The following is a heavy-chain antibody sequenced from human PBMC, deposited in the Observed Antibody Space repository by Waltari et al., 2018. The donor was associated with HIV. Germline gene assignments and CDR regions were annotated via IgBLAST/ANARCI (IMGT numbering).Heavy chain of an antibody. Sequence: QARLVQSGAEVRRPGASVKISCKASGFTFSDYAMHWVRQAPGQRLERMGWLNFGNGNRQYSHKFQGRVTITRDTSASTAYMELNNLGSEDTAIYYCARDSLKYFDWSTSQAPLWWFDPWGQGTQVTVSS. V-gene: IGHV1-3*01. CDR3: ARDSLKYFDWSTSQAPLWWFDP. CDR1: GFTFSDYA. J-gene: IGHJ5*02. D-gene: IGHD3-9*01. CDR2: LNFGNGNR.